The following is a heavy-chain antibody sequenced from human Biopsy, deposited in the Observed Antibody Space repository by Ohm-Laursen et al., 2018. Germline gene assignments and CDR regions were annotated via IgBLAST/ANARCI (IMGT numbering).Heavy chain of an antibody. Sequence: SLRLSCATSGVTVSRNYMTWVRQAPGKGLEWVSVIDSGGYTHYTDSVKGRFTISRDNSKNTLYLQMNNLSAEDTAVYYCARSTYYYESSGTRRGLDIWGQGTMVTVSS. V-gene: IGHV3-53*01. CDR1: GVTVSRNY. D-gene: IGHD3-22*01. J-gene: IGHJ3*02. CDR3: ARSTYYYESSGTRRGLDI. CDR2: IDSGGYT.